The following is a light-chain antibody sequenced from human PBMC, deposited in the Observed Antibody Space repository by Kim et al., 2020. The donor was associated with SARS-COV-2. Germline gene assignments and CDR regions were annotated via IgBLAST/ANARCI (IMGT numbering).Light chain of an antibody. V-gene: IGKV3-20*01. J-gene: IGKJ2*01. Sequence: SPGERATLPCRASQRVRSIFLAWYQQKVGQAPRLLIYGVSTRATGIPDRFSGSGSGTDFSLTISRLEPEDFAVYYCQHYDNSPTYTFGQGTKLEI. CDR2: GVS. CDR3: QHYDNSPTYT. CDR1: QRVRSIF.